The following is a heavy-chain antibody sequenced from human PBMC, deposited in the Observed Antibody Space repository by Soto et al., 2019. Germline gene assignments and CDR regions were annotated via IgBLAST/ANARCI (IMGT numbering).Heavy chain of an antibody. Sequence: XETLSLTCTVSGCSVSSGSYYWSWIRQPPGKGLEWIGYIYYSGSTNYNPSLKSRATISVDTSKNQFSLKLSSVTAADTAVYYCARVISSAWPYYFDYWGQGTLVTVSS. V-gene: IGHV4-61*01. J-gene: IGHJ4*02. CDR2: IYYSGST. D-gene: IGHD6-19*01. CDR1: GCSVSSGSYY. CDR3: ARVISSAWPYYFDY.